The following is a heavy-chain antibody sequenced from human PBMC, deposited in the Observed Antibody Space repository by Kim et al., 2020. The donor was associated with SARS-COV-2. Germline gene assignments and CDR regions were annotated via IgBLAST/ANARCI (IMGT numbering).Heavy chain of an antibody. D-gene: IGHD6-19*01. Sequence: DSVKGRFTISRDNAKNSLYLQMNSLRAEDTALYYCAKDQRAVAGYDAFDIWGQGTMVTVSS. CDR3: AKDQRAVAGYDAFDI. V-gene: IGHV3-9*01. J-gene: IGHJ3*02.